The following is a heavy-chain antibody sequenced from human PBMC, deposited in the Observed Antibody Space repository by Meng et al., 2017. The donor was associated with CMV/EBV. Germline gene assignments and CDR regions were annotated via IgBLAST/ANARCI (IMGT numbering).Heavy chain of an antibody. CDR2: IYSGGSST. D-gene: IGHD3-16*01. Sequence: GESLKISCAASGFTFSSYAMSWVRQAPGKGLEWVSVIYSGGSSTYYADSVKGRFTISRDNSKNTLYLQMNSLRAEDTAVYYCARVRGILGSGYYYYYYGMDVWGQGTTVTVSS. J-gene: IGHJ6*02. V-gene: IGHV3-23*03. CDR1: GFTFSSYA. CDR3: ARVRGILGSGYYYYYYGMDV.